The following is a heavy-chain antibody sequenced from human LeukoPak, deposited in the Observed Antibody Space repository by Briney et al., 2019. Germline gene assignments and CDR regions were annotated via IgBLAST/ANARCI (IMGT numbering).Heavy chain of an antibody. CDR1: GGSISTSGYY. D-gene: IGHD6-13*01. V-gene: IGHV4-39*07. CDR2: IYHSGST. Sequence: SSETLSLTCTVPGGSISTSGYYWGWIRQPPGKGLEWIGNIYHSGSTYYNPSLKSRVSISVDTSKNHFSLDLSSVTAADTAVYYCARGVSSSWIAYFDYWGQGTLVTVSS. J-gene: IGHJ4*02. CDR3: ARGVSSSWIAYFDY.